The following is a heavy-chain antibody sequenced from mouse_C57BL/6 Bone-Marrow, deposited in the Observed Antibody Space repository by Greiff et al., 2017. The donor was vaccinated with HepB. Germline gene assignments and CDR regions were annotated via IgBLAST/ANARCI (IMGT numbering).Heavy chain of an antibody. CDR2: IYPRSGNT. D-gene: IGHD1-1*01. CDR3: ARRDYYGSNFDY. J-gene: IGHJ2*01. V-gene: IGHV1-81*01. Sequence: QVQLQQSGAELARPGASVKLSCKASGYTFTSYGISWVKQRTGQGLEWIGEIYPRSGNTYYNEKFKGKATLTADKSSSTAYMELRSLTSEDSAVYFCARRDYYGSNFDYWGQGTTLTVSS. CDR1: GYTFTSYG.